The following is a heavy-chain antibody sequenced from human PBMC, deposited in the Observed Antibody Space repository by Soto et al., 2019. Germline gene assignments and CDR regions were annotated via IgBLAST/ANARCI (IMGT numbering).Heavy chain of an antibody. CDR2: IYPGDSDT. J-gene: IGHJ6*02. CDR1: GYSFTSYW. Sequence: GESLKISCKGSGYSFTSYWIGWVRQMPGRGLEWMGIIYPGDSDTRYSPSFQGQVTISADKSISTAYLQWSSLKASDTAMYYCARLTNVYYYGMDVWGQGTTVTVSS. CDR3: ARLTNVYYYGMDV. V-gene: IGHV5-51*01. D-gene: IGHD2-8*01.